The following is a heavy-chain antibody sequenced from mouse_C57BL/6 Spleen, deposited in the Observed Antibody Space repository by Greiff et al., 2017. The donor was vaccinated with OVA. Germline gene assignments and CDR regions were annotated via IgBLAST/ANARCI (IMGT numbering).Heavy chain of an antibody. CDR3: ARVGTTVVAVDY. CDR2: IYPGDGDT. CDR1: GYAFSSYW. Sequence: QVQLQQSGAELVKPGASVKISCKASGYAFSSYWMNWVKQRPGKGLEWIGQIYPGDGDTNYNGKFKGKATLTADKSSSKAYMQLSSLTSEDSAVYFCARVGTTVVAVDYWGQGTTLTVSS. J-gene: IGHJ2*01. V-gene: IGHV1-80*01. D-gene: IGHD1-1*01.